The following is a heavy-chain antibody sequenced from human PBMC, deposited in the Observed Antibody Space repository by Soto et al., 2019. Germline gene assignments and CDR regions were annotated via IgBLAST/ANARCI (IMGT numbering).Heavy chain of an antibody. V-gene: IGHV4-39*01. Sequence: PSETLSLTCTVSGGSISSSIYYWGWIRQPPGKGLEWIASIYYSGSTYYNPSLKSRVTISVDTSKNQFSLKLPSVTAADTAVYFCAGNPYYSESSDPHLWGQGTLVTVSS. J-gene: IGHJ4*02. CDR2: IYYSGST. CDR1: GGSISSSIYY. D-gene: IGHD3-22*01. CDR3: AGNPYYSESSDPHL.